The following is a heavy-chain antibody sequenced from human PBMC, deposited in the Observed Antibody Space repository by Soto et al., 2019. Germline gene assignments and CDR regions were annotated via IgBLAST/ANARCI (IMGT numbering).Heavy chain of an antibody. V-gene: IGHV1-69*06. CDR2: IITIFGTS. J-gene: IGHJ4*02. CDR1: GGTFKSYA. D-gene: IGHD3-10*01. Sequence: QVQLVQSGAEVKKPGSSVKVSCKASGGTFKSYAISCVRQAPGQGFEWMGGIITIFGTSNYAQKFQGRVTITADKSANTAYMELSSLRSEDTAVYYCARSRYYYGSGSYYNGDYWGQGTLVTVSS. CDR3: ARSRYYYGSGSYYNGDY.